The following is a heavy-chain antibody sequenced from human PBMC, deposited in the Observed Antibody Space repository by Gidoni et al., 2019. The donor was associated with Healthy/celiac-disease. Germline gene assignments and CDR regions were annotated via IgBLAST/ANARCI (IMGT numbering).Heavy chain of an antibody. D-gene: IGHD6-13*01. CDR1: GYSFTSYW. CDR2: IYPGDSDT. CDR3: ARGRLGSSLITQFDP. Sequence: EVQLVQSGAEVKKPGESLKISCKGSGYSFTSYWIGWVRQRPGKGLEWMGIIYPGDSDTRYSPSFKGQVTISADKSISTAYLQWSSLKASDTAMYYCARGRLGSSLITQFDPWGQGTLVTVSS. J-gene: IGHJ5*02. V-gene: IGHV5-51*01.